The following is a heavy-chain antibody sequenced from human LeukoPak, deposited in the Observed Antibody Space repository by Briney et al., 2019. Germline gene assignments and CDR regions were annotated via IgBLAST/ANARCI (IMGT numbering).Heavy chain of an antibody. V-gene: IGHV1-24*01. CDR2: FDPEDGET. J-gene: IGHJ6*02. D-gene: IGHD1-1*01. Sequence: ASVKVSCKVSGYTLTELSMHWVRQAPGKGLEWMGGFDPEDGETIYAQKFQGRVTMTEDTSTDTAYMELSSLRSEDTAVYYCATRGTPFYYYGMDVWGQGTTVTVSS. CDR3: ATRGTPFYYYGMDV. CDR1: GYTLTELS.